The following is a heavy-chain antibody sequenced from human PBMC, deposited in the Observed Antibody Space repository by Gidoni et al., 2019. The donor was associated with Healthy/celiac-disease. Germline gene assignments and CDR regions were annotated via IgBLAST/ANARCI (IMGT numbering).Heavy chain of an antibody. CDR3: VRYLLWFGGDHAFDI. J-gene: IGHJ3*02. D-gene: IGHD3-10*01. CDR1: GFTVSSNY. Sequence: EVQLVESGGGLVQPGGSLRLSCAASGFTVSSNYMSWVRQAPGKGLECVSVIYRGDSAYYADSVKGRFTISRDNSKNTLYLQMNSLRVEDTAMYYCVRYLLWFGGDHAFDIWGQGTMVTVSS. V-gene: IGHV3-66*01. CDR2: IYRGDSA.